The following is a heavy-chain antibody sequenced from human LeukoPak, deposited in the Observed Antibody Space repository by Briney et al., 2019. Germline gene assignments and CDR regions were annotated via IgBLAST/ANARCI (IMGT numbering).Heavy chain of an antibody. CDR2: IYYSGST. V-gene: IGHV4-59*01. J-gene: IGHJ6*02. Sequence: SETLSLTCTVSGGSISSYYWSWIRQPPGKGLEWIGYIYYSGSTNYNPSLKSRVTISVDTSKNQFSLKLSSVTAADTAVYYCALLWFGESPQPQYYYYGMDVWGQGTTVTVSS. CDR1: GGSISSYY. D-gene: IGHD3-10*01. CDR3: ALLWFGESPQPQYYYYGMDV.